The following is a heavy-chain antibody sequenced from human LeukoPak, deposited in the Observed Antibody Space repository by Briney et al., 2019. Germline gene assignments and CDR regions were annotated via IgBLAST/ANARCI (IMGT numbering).Heavy chain of an antibody. Sequence: SETLSLTCTVSGGSISSYYWSWIRQPPGKGLEWIGYIYYSGSTNYNPSLKSRVTISVDTSKNQFSLKLSSVTAADTAVYYCARGEDYYDFWSGYLFFAPHDYWGQGTLVTVSS. CDR1: GGSISSYY. D-gene: IGHD3-3*01. CDR2: IYYSGST. J-gene: IGHJ4*02. V-gene: IGHV4-59*01. CDR3: ARGEDYYDFWSGYLFFAPHDY.